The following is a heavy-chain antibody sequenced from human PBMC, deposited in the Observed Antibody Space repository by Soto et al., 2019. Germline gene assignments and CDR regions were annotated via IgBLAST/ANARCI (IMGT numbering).Heavy chain of an antibody. V-gene: IGHV3-15*07. Sequence: PGGSLRLSCAASGFTFSNAWINWVRQAPGKGLEWVGRIKSKTEGGTTDYAAPVKGRFIISRDDSKDTVYLQMSSLKTGDTGVYYCSTETTPYYWYYALDDWGQGTSVTVSS. CDR1: GFTFSNAW. CDR2: IKSKTEGGTT. J-gene: IGHJ6*02. D-gene: IGHD1-7*01. CDR3: STETTPYYWYYALDD.